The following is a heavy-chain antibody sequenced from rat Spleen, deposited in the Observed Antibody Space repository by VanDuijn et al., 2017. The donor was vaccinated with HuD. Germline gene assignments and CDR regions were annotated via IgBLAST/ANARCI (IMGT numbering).Heavy chain of an antibody. V-gene: IGHV5-29*01. Sequence: EVQLVESGGGLVQPGGSLILSCAASGFTFSDYAMAWVRQTPTKGLEWVATISSSGGSTYYGDSVKGRFTISKDDANSTLYLQMDSLRSEDTATYYCAKDITSRDYWYFDFWGPGTMVTVSS. D-gene: IGHD1-1*01. CDR2: ISSSGGST. CDR1: GFTFSDYA. CDR3: AKDITSRDYWYFDF. J-gene: IGHJ1*01.